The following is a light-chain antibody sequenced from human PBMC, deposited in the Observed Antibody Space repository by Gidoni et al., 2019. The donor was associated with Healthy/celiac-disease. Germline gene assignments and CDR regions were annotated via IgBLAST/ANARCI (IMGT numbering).Light chain of an antibody. CDR2: LGS. Sequence: DIVMTQSPLSLPVTPGEPASLSCWSSHSLLHTNGYKCLDWYLQRPGQSPQLLIYLGSNRASGVPDRFSGSGSGTDFTLKISRVEAEDVGVYYCMQTLQTPLTFGGGTKLEIK. J-gene: IGKJ4*01. V-gene: IGKV2-28*01. CDR1: HSLLHTNGYKC. CDR3: MQTLQTPLT.